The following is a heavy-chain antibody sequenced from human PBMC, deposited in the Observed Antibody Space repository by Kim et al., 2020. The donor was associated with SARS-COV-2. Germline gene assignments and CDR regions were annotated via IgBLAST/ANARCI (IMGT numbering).Heavy chain of an antibody. CDR3: AKEGGYSGYYYYYGMDV. CDR2: IWYDGSNK. Sequence: GGSLRLSCAASGFTFSSYGMHWVRQAPGKGLEWVAVIWYDGSNKYYADSVKGRFTISRDNSKNTLYLQMNSLRAEDTAVYYCAKEGGYSGYYYYYGMDVWGQGTTVTVSS. D-gene: IGHD5-12*01. CDR1: GFTFSSYG. V-gene: IGHV3-33*06. J-gene: IGHJ6*02.